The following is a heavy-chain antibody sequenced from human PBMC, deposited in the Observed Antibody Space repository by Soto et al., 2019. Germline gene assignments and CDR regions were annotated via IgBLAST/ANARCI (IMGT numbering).Heavy chain of an antibody. V-gene: IGHV1-69*13. J-gene: IGHJ4*02. Sequence: SVKVSCKASGGTFSSYAISWVRQAPGQGLEWMGGIIPIFGTANYAHKFQGRVTITADESTSTAYMELSSLRSEDTAVYYCARSYYYDSSGYSLFDYFDYWGQGTLVTVSP. CDR1: GGTFSSYA. CDR2: IIPIFGTA. D-gene: IGHD3-22*01. CDR3: ARSYYYDSSGYSLFDYFDY.